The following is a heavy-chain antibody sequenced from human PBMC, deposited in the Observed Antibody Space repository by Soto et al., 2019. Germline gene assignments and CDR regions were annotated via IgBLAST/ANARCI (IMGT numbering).Heavy chain of an antibody. CDR2: ISGSGGST. J-gene: IGHJ6*02. CDR3: AKERYSSSWYRSYYYYGMDV. D-gene: IGHD6-13*01. V-gene: IGHV3-23*01. Sequence: GKGLEWVSAISGSGGSTYYADSVKGRFTISRDNSKNTLYLQMNSLRAEDTAVYYCAKERYSSSWYRSYYYYGMDVWGQGTTVTVSS.